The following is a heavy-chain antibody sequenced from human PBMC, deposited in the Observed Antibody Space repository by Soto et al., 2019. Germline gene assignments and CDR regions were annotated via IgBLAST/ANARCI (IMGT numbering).Heavy chain of an antibody. J-gene: IGHJ4*02. D-gene: IGHD3-3*01. Sequence: QITLKESGPTLVKPTQTLTLTCTFSGFSLSTSGVGVGWIRQPPGKALEWVALIYWDDDKRYSPSLKSRLTITKDTSKNKVVLTMTNMDPVDTATYYCAHGIYGFWSAQYYFDYGGRGTLVTVSS. CDR3: AHGIYGFWSAQYYFDY. CDR1: GFSLSTSGVG. CDR2: IYWDDDK. V-gene: IGHV2-5*02.